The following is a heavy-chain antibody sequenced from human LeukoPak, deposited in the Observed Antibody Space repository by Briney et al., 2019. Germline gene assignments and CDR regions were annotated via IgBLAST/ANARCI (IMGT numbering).Heavy chain of an antibody. CDR3: ARHLSPREPYYYDSTSRGWFDP. CDR1: GYIFTKFW. J-gene: IGHJ5*02. Sequence: GESLKISCKGSGYIFTKFWLGWVRQIPGQGLELMGIIYPGDSDTRYSPSFQGQVTISAAKSISTAYLQWSSLTASDTAMYHCARHLSPREPYYYDSTSRGWFDPWGQGTLVTVSS. D-gene: IGHD3-22*01. CDR2: IYPGDSDT. V-gene: IGHV5-51*01.